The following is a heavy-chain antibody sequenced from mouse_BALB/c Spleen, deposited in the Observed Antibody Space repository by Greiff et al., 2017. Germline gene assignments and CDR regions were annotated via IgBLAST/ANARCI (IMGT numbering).Heavy chain of an antibody. CDR1: GYTFTSYW. D-gene: IGHD2-4*01. CDR2: INPSTGYT. J-gene: IGHJ3*01. V-gene: IGHV1-7*01. Sequence: QVQLQQSGAELAKPGASVKMSCKASGYTFTSYWMHWVKQRPGQGLEWIGYINPSTGYTEYNQKFKDKATLTADKSSSTAYMQLSSLTSEDSAVYYGARSSMITTGDWFAYWGQGTLVTVSA. CDR3: ARSSMITTGDWFAY.